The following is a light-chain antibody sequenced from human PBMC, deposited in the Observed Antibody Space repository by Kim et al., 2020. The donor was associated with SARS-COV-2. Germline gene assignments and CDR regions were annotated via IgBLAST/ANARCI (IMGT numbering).Light chain of an antibody. Sequence: QSALTQPASVSGSPGQSITISCTGTSSDVGGYNYLSWYQQYPGKAPKLMVYHVTKRPSGVSNRFSGSKSGNTASLTISGLQAEDEADYYCSSYSSSNAYIFGTGTKVTVL. CDR2: HVT. CDR1: SSDVGGYNY. V-gene: IGLV2-14*01. J-gene: IGLJ1*01. CDR3: SSYSSSNAYI.